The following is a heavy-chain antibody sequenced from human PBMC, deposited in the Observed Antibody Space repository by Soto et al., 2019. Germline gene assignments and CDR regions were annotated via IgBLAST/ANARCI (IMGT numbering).Heavy chain of an antibody. CDR3: ARGDLVVVVAATLLQYAFDI. J-gene: IGHJ3*02. Sequence: QVQLQQWGAGLLKPSETLSLTCAIYGGSFSGYYWSWIRQSPGKGLEWIGEINHSGSTNYNPSLKSRVTISVDTSKNQFSLKRSSVTAADTAVYYCARGDLVVVVAATLLQYAFDIWGQGTMVTVSS. D-gene: IGHD2-15*01. CDR1: GGSFSGYY. CDR2: INHSGST. V-gene: IGHV4-34*01.